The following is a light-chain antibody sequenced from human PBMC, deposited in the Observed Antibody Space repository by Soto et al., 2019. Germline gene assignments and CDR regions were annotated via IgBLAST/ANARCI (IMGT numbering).Light chain of an antibody. J-gene: IGLJ2*01. V-gene: IGLV2-14*01. CDR2: EVN. CDR3: SSFTTTTTVV. Sequence: QSALTQPASVSGSPGQSITISCTGTSSNVGAYNYVSWYQQHPGKAPKLMIYEVNNRPSGVSNRFSGSKSGSTASLTISGLQAEDEADYYCSSFTTTTTVVFGGGTKVTVL. CDR1: SSNVGAYNY.